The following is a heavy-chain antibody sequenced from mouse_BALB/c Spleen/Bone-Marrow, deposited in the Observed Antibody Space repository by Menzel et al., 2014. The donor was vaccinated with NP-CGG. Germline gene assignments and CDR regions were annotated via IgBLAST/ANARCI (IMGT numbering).Heavy chain of an antibody. CDR3: TRGLEYVVDY. CDR2: INPYNGGT. J-gene: IGHJ4*01. CDR1: GYTFTDYN. V-gene: IGHV1S29*02. Sequence: EVQLQQSGPELVKPGASVKISCKASGYTFTDYNMHWVKQSHGKNLEWIGLINPYNGGTSYNQKFKDKATLTVDKSSSTAYMELLSLTSEDSAVYYCTRGLEYVVDYWGQGTSVTVSS. D-gene: IGHD2-13*01.